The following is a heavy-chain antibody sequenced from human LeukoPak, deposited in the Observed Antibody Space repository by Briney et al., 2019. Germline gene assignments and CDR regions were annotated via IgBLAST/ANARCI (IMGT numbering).Heavy chain of an antibody. J-gene: IGHJ2*01. CDR2: LYHSGTT. D-gene: IGHD2-15*01. CDR3: VRVEVPPDINDWYFDL. CDR1: GYSMPHGFF. Sequence: SETLSLTCTVSGYSMPHGFFWAWIRQPPGGGLEWIGSLYHSGTTYYNTSLKSRISTSVDTSKNQFSLKLRLVTAADTAVYYCVRVEVPPDINDWYFDLWGRGTLVTVSS. V-gene: IGHV4-38-2*02.